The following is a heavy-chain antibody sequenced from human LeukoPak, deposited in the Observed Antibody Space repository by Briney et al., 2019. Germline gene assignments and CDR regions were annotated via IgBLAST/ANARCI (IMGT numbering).Heavy chain of an antibody. CDR2: INSDGSST. D-gene: IGHD2/OR15-2a*01. J-gene: IGHJ4*02. Sequence: GGSLRLSCAASGFTFSSYWMHWVRQAPGKGLVWVSRINSDGSSTNYADSVKGRFAISRDNAENTLYLQMHSLRAEDTAVYFCARDGTRLLSLDYWGQGTLVTVSS. CDR3: ARDGTRLLSLDY. CDR1: GFTFSSYW. V-gene: IGHV3-74*01.